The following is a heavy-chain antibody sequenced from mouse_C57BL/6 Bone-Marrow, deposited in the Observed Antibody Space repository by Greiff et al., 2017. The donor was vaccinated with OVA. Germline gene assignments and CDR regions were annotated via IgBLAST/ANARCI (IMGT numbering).Heavy chain of an antibody. CDR1: GYSITSGYY. J-gene: IGHJ4*01. CDR2: ISYDGSN. Sequence: VQLQQLGPGLVKPSQSLSLTCSVTGYSITSGYYWHWIRQFPGNKLEWMGYISYDGSNNYNPSLKNRISITRDTSKNQFFLKLNSVTTEDTATYYCARERGGAMDYWGQGTSVTVSS. CDR3: ARERGGAMDY. V-gene: IGHV3-6*01.